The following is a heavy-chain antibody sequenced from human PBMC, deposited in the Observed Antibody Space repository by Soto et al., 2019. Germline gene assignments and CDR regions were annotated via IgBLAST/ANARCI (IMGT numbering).Heavy chain of an antibody. V-gene: IGHV3-64D*06. D-gene: IGHD6-19*01. CDR2: ISSNGGST. CDR3: VKVQGSGQYSSGWYSFDY. J-gene: IGHJ4*02. CDR1: GFTFSSYA. Sequence: EVQLVESGGGLVQPGGSLRLSCSASGFTFSSYAMHWVRQAPGKGLEYVSAISSNGGSTYYADSVKGRFTISRDNSKNTLYLQMSSLRAEDTAVYYCVKVQGSGQYSSGWYSFDYWGQGTLVTVSS.